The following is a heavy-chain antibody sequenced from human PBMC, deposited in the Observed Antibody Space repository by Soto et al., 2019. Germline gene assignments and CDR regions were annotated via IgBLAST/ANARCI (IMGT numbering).Heavy chain of an antibody. J-gene: IGHJ4*02. CDR3: ARVHQIEGIVATTFDY. Sequence: SETLSLTSTVAGGSVSGGSYYLSWIRQPPGKGLEWIGYIYYSGSTYYNPSLKSRVTISVDTSKNQFSLKLSSVTAADTAVYYCARVHQIEGIVATTFDYWGQGTLVTVSS. V-gene: IGHV4-61*01. D-gene: IGHD5-12*01. CDR2: IYYSGST. CDR1: GGSVSGGSYY.